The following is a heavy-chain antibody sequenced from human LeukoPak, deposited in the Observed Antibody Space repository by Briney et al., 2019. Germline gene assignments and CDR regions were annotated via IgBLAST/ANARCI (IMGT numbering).Heavy chain of an antibody. CDR2: IDTNTGNP. D-gene: IGHD4-17*01. Sequence: ASVKGSCKASGYTFTSYAMNWVRQAPGQGLEWMGWIDTNTGNPTYAQGFTGRFVFSLDTSVSTAYLQICSLKAEDTAVYYCARRGTLYGDYYYGMDVWGKGTTVTVSS. J-gene: IGHJ6*04. CDR1: GYTFTSYA. CDR3: ARRGTLYGDYYYGMDV. V-gene: IGHV7-4-1*01.